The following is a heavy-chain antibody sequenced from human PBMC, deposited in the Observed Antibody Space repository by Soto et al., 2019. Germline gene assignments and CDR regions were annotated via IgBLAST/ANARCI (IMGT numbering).Heavy chain of an antibody. J-gene: IGHJ5*02. D-gene: IGHD6-6*01. V-gene: IGHV3-23*01. CDR1: GFTFRNYA. CDR3: AKSPPPGSSSFRFDP. CDR2: IRGSGDTT. Sequence: EVQLLESGGGPVQPGGSLRLSCAASGFTFRNYAMNWVRQAPGKGLEWVSTIRGSGDTTYYADSVKGRFTISRDNSKDTLNREMNSHRADDTAIYYCAKSPPPGSSSFRFDPWGQGTLVSVSS.